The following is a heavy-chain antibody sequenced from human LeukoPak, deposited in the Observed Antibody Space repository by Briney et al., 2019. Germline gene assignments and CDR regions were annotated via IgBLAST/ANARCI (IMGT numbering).Heavy chain of an antibody. CDR2: ISYDGSNK. CDR1: GFTFSSYG. CDR3: AGIAAAGSCVY. V-gene: IGHV3-30*03. Sequence: PGRSLRLSCAASGFTFSSYGMHWVRQAPGKGLEWVAVISYDGSNKYYADSVKGRFTISRDNSKNTLYLQMNSLRAEDTAVYYCAGIAAAGSCVYWGQGTLVAVSS. J-gene: IGHJ4*02. D-gene: IGHD6-13*01.